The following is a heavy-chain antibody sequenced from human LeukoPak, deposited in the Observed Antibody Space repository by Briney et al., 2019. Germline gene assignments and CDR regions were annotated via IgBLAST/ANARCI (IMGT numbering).Heavy chain of an antibody. Sequence: SETLSLTCTVSGGSISSRTYYWGWIRQPPGKGLEWIGTVYYSGTTYYNPSLKSRVTISLDTSKNQFSLKLSSVTAADTAIYYCARDFSSSSTVYYYYMDVWGKGTTVTVSS. CDR3: ARDFSSSSTVYYYYMDV. J-gene: IGHJ6*03. D-gene: IGHD6-6*01. CDR2: VYYSGTT. CDR1: GGSISSRTYY. V-gene: IGHV4-39*07.